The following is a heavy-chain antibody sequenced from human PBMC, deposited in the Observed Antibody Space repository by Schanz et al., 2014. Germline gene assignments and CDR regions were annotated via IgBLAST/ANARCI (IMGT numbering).Heavy chain of an antibody. J-gene: IGHJ4*02. CDR2: IWYDENNK. V-gene: IGHV3-33*01. D-gene: IGHD3-10*01. CDR3: ARANYRRKINFDY. Sequence: QAQLMESGGGVVQPGTSLILSCSASGFTFSSYGMHWVRQAPGKGLEWVAVIWYDENNKYYADSVKGRFTMSRDNSKNTLYLQMNSLRAEDTAVYYCARANYRRKINFDYWGRGTLVTVSS. CDR1: GFTFSSYG.